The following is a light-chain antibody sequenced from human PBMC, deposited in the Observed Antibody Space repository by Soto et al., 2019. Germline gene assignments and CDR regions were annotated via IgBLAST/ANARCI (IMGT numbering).Light chain of an antibody. CDR2: EVS. CDR3: TSYTTSSTYV. CDR1: SSDVGNYIY. J-gene: IGLJ1*01. Sequence: QSFLTQPASVSGSPGRSITISCTGTSSDVGNYIYVFWFQQHPGKAPKLIISEVSNRPSGVSSRFSGSKSGNTASLTISGLQAEDEAHYYCTSYTTSSTYVFGTGTKVTVL. V-gene: IGLV2-14*01.